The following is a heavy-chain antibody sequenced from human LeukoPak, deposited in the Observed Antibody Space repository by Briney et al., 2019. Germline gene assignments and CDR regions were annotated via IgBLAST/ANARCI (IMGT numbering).Heavy chain of an antibody. D-gene: IGHD6-13*01. V-gene: IGHV4-34*01. J-gene: IGHJ5*02. Sequence: SETLSLTCAVYGGSFSGYYWSWIRQPPGKGLEWIGEINHSGSTNYNPSLKSRVTISVDTSKNQFSLKLSSVTAADTAVYYCASYSIAAAGPRLDPWGQGTLVTVSS. CDR2: INHSGST. CDR1: GGSFSGYY. CDR3: ASYSIAAAGPRLDP.